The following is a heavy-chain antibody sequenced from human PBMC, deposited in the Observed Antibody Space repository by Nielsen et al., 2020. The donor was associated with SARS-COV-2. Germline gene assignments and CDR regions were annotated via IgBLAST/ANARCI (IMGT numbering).Heavy chain of an antibody. CDR2: ISYDGRST. D-gene: IGHD2-21*02. CDR1: GFTFDMYG. J-gene: IGHJ4*02. Sequence: GESLKISCAASGFTFDMYGMHWVRQAPGKGLEWVAGISYDGRSTYYADSVKGRFTISRDNSKNTLYLEMNNLRADDTAVYNCAKNGRSRVVTPQVKYYFDYWGQGALVTVSS. CDR3: AKNGRSRVVTPQVKYYFDY. V-gene: IGHV3-30*18.